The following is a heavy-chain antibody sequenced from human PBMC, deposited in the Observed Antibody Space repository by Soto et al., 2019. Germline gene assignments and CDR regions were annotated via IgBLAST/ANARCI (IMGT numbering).Heavy chain of an antibody. CDR1: GFAFSDSA. CDR3: TRHNAHY. CDR2: NRSKPNNYAT. Sequence: EVQLVASGGGLVQPGGSLKLSCAASGFAFSDSAVQWVRQASGNGLEWIGRNRSKPNNYATAYAASVTGRFILSRDDSQNTAYLQMNSLETEVTAVYYCTRHNAHYLCLGTLVTVSS. J-gene: IGHJ4*02. D-gene: IGHD2-8*01. V-gene: IGHV3-73*02.